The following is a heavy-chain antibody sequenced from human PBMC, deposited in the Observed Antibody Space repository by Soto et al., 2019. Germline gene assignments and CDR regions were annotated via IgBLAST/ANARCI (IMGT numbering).Heavy chain of an antibody. Sequence: GGSLRLSCAASGFTVSSNYMSWVRQAPGKGLEWVSVIYSGGSTYYADSVKGRFTISRDNSKNTLYLQMNSLRAEDTAVYYCASSRRSDCLFDYWGQGTLATVPS. CDR2: IYSGGST. CDR1: GFTVSSNY. J-gene: IGHJ4*02. CDR3: ASSRRSDCLFDY. D-gene: IGHD2-21*02. V-gene: IGHV3-53*01.